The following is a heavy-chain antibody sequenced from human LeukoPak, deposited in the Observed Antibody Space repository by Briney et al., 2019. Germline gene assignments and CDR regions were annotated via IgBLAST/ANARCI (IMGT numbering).Heavy chain of an antibody. CDR1: GGTFSSYA. D-gene: IGHD5-24*01. J-gene: IGHJ4*02. Sequence: SVSVSCKASGGTFSSYAMSWVRQAPGQGLEWVGGIIPIFGTANYAQKFQGRVTITADESTSTAYMELSSLRSEDTAVYYCARGERWLQLRSHFDYWGQGTLVTVSS. V-gene: IGHV1-69*13. CDR2: IIPIFGTA. CDR3: ARGERWLQLRSHFDY.